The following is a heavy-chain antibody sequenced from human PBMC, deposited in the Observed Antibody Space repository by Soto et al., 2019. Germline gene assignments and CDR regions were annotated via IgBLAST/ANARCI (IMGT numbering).Heavy chain of an antibody. J-gene: IGHJ4*02. CDR3: ARVRARLDFWSGYPLGHFDY. V-gene: IGHV1-69*06. Sequence: SVKVSCKASGGTFSSYAISWLRQGPGQGLEWMGGIIPIFGAANYAQKFQGRVTITADKSTSTAYMELSSLRSEDTAVYYCARVRARLDFWSGYPLGHFDYWGQGTLVTVSS. CDR2: IIPIFGAA. CDR1: GGTFSSYA. D-gene: IGHD3-3*01.